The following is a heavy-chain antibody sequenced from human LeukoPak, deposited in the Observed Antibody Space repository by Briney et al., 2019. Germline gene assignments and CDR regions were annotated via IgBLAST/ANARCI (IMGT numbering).Heavy chain of an antibody. CDR2: ISSSGSTI. J-gene: IGHJ6*02. CDR1: GFTFSSYE. Sequence: PGGSLRLSGAASGFTFSSYEMNWVRQAPGKGLEWVSYISSSGSTIYYADSVKGRFTISRDNAKNSLYLQMNSLRAEDTAVYYCARDFVKYDILTGYYRRIGMDVWGQGTTVTVSS. V-gene: IGHV3-48*03. D-gene: IGHD3-9*01. CDR3: ARDFVKYDILTGYYRRIGMDV.